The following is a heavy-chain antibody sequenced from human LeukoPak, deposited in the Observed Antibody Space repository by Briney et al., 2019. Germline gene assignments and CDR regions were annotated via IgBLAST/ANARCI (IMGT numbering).Heavy chain of an antibody. CDR3: ALSGSYAPFDY. D-gene: IGHD1-26*01. Sequence: GASVKVSCKASGYTFTSYGISWVRQAPGQGLEWIRWISAYNGNTNYAQKLQGRVTMTTDTSTSTAYMELRSLRSDDTAVYYCALSGSYAPFDYWGQGALVTVSS. CDR2: ISAYNGNT. CDR1: GYTFTSYG. V-gene: IGHV1-18*01. J-gene: IGHJ4*02.